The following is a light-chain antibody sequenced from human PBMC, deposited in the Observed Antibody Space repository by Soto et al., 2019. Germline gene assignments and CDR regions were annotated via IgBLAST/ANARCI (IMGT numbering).Light chain of an antibody. CDR1: SSDVGGYNY. Sequence: QSALTQPPSASGSPGQSVTISCTGTSSDVGGYNYVSWYQQHPGKAPKLIIYEVNERPSGVPDRFFGAKSGNTASLPVSGLQAEDEADYYCSSYAGSSNCVFGAGTKLTVL. V-gene: IGLV2-8*01. CDR3: SSYAGSSNCV. J-gene: IGLJ2*01. CDR2: EVN.